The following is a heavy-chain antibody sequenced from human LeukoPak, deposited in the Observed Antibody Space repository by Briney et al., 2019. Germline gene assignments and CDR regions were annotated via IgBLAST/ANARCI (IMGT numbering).Heavy chain of an antibody. Sequence: GGSLRLSCAASGFTFSSYSMNWVRQAPGKGLEWVSSISSSSSYIYYADSVKGRFTISRDNAKNSLYLQMNSLRAEDTAVYYCARGLLRRFGELLVYFDYWGQGTLVTVSS. CDR3: ARGLLRRFGELLVYFDY. CDR2: ISSSSSYI. J-gene: IGHJ4*02. CDR1: GFTFSSYS. D-gene: IGHD3-10*01. V-gene: IGHV3-21*01.